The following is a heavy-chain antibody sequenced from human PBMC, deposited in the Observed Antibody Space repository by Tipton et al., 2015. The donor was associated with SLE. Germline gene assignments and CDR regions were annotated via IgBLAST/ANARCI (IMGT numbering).Heavy chain of an antibody. Sequence: TLSLTCPVSGGSISSSTYYWAWIRQSPGKGLEWIGYVYDRGTTNYNPSVMNRVVISLDRSENQFSLRLNSVTAADTAVYYCARGASVRFLDWSSPRFDPWGQGTLVTVSS. D-gene: IGHD3-3*01. CDR1: GGSISSSTYY. V-gene: IGHV4-61*05. CDR3: ARGASVRFLDWSSPRFDP. CDR2: VYDRGTT. J-gene: IGHJ5*02.